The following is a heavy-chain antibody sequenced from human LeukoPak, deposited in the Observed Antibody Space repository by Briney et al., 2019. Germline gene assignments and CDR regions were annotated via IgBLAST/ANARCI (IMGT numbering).Heavy chain of an antibody. D-gene: IGHD3-22*01. CDR2: ISGSGGST. CDR3: AKVRLDYYDSSGFWTKYYFDY. CDR1: GFTFSSYA. Sequence: GGSLRLSCAASGFTFSSYAMSWVRQAPGKGLEWVSAISGSGGSTYYADSVKGRFTISRDNSKNTLYLQMNSLRAEDTAVYYCAKVRLDYYDSSGFWTKYYFDYWGQGTLVTVSS. V-gene: IGHV3-23*01. J-gene: IGHJ4*02.